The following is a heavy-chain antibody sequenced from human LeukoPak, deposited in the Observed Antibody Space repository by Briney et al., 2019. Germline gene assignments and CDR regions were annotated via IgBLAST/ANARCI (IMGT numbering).Heavy chain of an antibody. D-gene: IGHD5-18*01. J-gene: IGHJ4*02. Sequence: SGPTLVNPTQTLTLTCTFSGFSLSTNGVGVGWICQPPGKALEWLALIYWNDGKRYSPSLKSRLTITKDTSKNHVVLTVTNVDPVDTATYYCAHSRYNYGYLFDYWGQGTLVTVSS. CDR3: AHSRYNYGYLFDY. V-gene: IGHV2-5*01. CDR1: GFSLSTNGVG. CDR2: IYWNDGK.